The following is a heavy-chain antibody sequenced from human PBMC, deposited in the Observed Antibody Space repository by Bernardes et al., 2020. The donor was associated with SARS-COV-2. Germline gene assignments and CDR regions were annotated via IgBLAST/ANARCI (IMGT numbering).Heavy chain of an antibody. D-gene: IGHD2-15*01. CDR3: ARGRLLGDF. CDR1: GYRFGDHA. CDR2: ITSNPYGGTT. J-gene: IGHJ4*02. Sequence: GGSLRLSCSASGYRFGDHAVTWFRQAPGKGLEWVSFITSNPYGGTTQYAASVKGRFTISRDDSKSIAYLQMNSLKTEDTGVYFCARGRLLGDFWGQGTLVTVSS. V-gene: IGHV3-49*03.